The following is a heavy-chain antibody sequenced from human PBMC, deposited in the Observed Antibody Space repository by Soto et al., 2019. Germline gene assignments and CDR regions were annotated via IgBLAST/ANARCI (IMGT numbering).Heavy chain of an antibody. J-gene: IGHJ5*02. V-gene: IGHV4-30-2*01. CDR3: ARGGYYDRTGYGFDP. CDR1: GGSISSDAYS. CDR2: IYHGGST. Sequence: QLQLRESGSGLVKPSQTLSLTCAVSGGSISSDAYSWSWIRQPPGKGLEWIGYIYHGGSTYYNPSSKRRVTMSGDRSKNQVARRRNSVTAADTAVYYCARGGYYDRTGYGFDPWGQGTLVTVSS. D-gene: IGHD3-22*01.